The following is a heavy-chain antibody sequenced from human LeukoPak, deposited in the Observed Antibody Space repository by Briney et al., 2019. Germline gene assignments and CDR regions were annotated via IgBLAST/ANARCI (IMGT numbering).Heavy chain of an antibody. D-gene: IGHD3-10*02. Sequence: GGSLRLSCAASGLTFSTYWMNWVRQAPGKGLGWVANIKPDGSEKYYVDSVKGRFTVSRDNAKNSLYLQVDSLRAEDTAVFYCAELGITMIGGVWGKGTTVTISS. CDR2: IKPDGSEK. CDR1: GLTFSTYW. CDR3: AELGITMIGGV. V-gene: IGHV3-7*01. J-gene: IGHJ6*04.